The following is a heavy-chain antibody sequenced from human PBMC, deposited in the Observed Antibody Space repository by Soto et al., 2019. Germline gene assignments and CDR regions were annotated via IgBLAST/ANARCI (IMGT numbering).Heavy chain of an antibody. CDR3: AREGTYCGGDCYSDY. CDR2: ISAYNGNT. CDR1: GYTFASYG. Sequence: ASVKVSCKASGYTFASYGISWVRQAPGQGLEWMGWISAYNGNTNYAQKLQGRVTMTTDTSTSTAYMELRSLRSDDTAVYYCAREGTYCGGDCYSDYWGQGTLVTVSS. J-gene: IGHJ4*02. D-gene: IGHD2-21*02. V-gene: IGHV1-18*04.